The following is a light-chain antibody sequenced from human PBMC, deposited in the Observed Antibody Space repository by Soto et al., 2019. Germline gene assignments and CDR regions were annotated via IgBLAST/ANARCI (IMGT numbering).Light chain of an antibody. V-gene: IGKV3D-15*01. Sequence: IVKTQCPATLSVSPGQRGTLSCRASQSVSTNLAWYQQKPGQAPRLLIYGASTRATGIPARFSGSGSGTEFTLTISGLQSDDFAVYYCQQYSNWPPWTFGQGTRVDFK. CDR3: QQYSNWPPWT. CDR1: QSVSTN. CDR2: GAS. J-gene: IGKJ1*01.